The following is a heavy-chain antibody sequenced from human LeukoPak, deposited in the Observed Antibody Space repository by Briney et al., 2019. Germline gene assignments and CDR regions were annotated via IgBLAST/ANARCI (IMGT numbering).Heavy chain of an antibody. D-gene: IGHD6-13*01. V-gene: IGHV3-30*14. J-gene: IGHJ3*02. Sequence: GRSLRLSCAASGVTFSIHAMHWVRQAPGKGLEWVAVISYDGSRRYYADSVKGRFTISRDNSKNTLYLQMNSLRAEDTAVYYCASEAAGTSAFDIWGQGTMVTVSS. CDR3: ASEAAGTSAFDI. CDR1: GVTFSIHA. CDR2: ISYDGSRR.